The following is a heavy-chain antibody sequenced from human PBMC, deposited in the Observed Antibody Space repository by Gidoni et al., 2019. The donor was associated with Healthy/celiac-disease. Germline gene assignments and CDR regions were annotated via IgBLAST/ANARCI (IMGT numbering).Heavy chain of an antibody. CDR3: ARMTTVTLDAFDI. V-gene: IGHV3-7*01. J-gene: IGHJ3*02. CDR1: GFTFSSYW. D-gene: IGHD4-17*01. CDR2: IKQDGSEK. Sequence: EVQLVESGGGLVQPGGSLRLSCAASGFTFSSYWMSWVRQAPGKGLEWVANIKQDGSEKYYVDSVKGRFTISRDNAKNSLYLQMNSLRAEDTAVYYCARMTTVTLDAFDIWGQGTMVTVSS.